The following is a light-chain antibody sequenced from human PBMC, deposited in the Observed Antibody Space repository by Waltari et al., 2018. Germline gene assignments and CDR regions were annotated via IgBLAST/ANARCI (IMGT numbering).Light chain of an antibody. CDR2: GAS. Sequence: ERVMTQSPATLSVSPGERATLPCRASQSVSSNLAWYQQKPGQAPRLLIHGASTRATGIPARFSGSGSGTEFTLTISSMQSEDFAVYYCQQYNNWPPITFGQGTRLEIK. J-gene: IGKJ5*01. CDR1: QSVSSN. CDR3: QQYNNWPPIT. V-gene: IGKV3-15*01.